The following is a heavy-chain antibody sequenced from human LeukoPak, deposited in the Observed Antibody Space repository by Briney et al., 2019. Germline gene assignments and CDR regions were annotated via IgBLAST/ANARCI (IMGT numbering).Heavy chain of an antibody. Sequence: PGGSLRLSCAASGFTFSSYAMSWVRQAPGKGLEWVSAISGGGGSTYYADSVKGRLTISRDNSKNTLYLQMNSLRAEDTAVYHCAKVDGSGSLRYFQHWGQGTLVTVSS. CDR1: GFTFSSYA. V-gene: IGHV3-23*01. D-gene: IGHD3-10*01. CDR3: AKVDGSGSLRYFQH. CDR2: ISGGGGST. J-gene: IGHJ1*01.